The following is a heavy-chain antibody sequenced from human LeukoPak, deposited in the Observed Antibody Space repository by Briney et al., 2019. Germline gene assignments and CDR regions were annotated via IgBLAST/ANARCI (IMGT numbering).Heavy chain of an antibody. Sequence: GSSVKVSCKASGVTFSSYAISWVRQAPGQGLEWMGGIIPIFGTANYAQKFQGRVTITADESTSRAYMERSSLRSEDTAVYYCARSREVPADRMYYDFWSGYSIDYWGQGTLVTVSS. CDR2: IIPIFGTA. J-gene: IGHJ4*02. V-gene: IGHV1-69*01. CDR1: GVTFSSYA. D-gene: IGHD3-3*01. CDR3: ARSREVPADRMYYDFWSGYSIDY.